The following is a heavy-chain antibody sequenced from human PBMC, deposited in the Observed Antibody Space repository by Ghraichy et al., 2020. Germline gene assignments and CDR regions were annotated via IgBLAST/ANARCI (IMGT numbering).Heavy chain of an antibody. CDR3: ARGAEDTAMVTFDY. CDR2: ISGSGGST. Sequence: GGSLRLSCAASGFTFSSYAMSWVRQAPGKGLEWVSAISGSGGSTYYADSVKGRFTISRDNAKNSLYLQMNSLRAEDTAVYYCARGAEDTAMVTFDYWGQGTLVTVSS. J-gene: IGHJ4*02. V-gene: IGHV3-23*01. CDR1: GFTFSSYA. D-gene: IGHD5-18*01.